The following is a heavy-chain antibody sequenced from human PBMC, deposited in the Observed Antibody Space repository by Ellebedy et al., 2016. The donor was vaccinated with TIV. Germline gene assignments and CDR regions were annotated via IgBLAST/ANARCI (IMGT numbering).Heavy chain of an antibody. Sequence: GGSLRLXCAASGFTFSTYSMNWVRQAPGKGLEWVAFIRSSTNSISYADSVKGRFTISRDDAENSLYLQMNSLTAEDTAVYYCARMNWNSPVDPWGQGTLVTVSS. V-gene: IGHV3-48*01. D-gene: IGHD1-7*01. CDR2: IRSSTNSI. CDR1: GFTFSTYS. J-gene: IGHJ5*02. CDR3: ARMNWNSPVDP.